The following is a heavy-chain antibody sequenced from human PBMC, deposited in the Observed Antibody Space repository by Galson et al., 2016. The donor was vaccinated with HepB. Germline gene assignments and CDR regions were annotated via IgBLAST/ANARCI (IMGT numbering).Heavy chain of an antibody. J-gene: IGHJ4*02. V-gene: IGHV1-3*01. CDR2: INAGNGYT. CDR1: GYTFPTYA. D-gene: IGHD5-12*01. Sequence: SCKASGYTFPTYALNWVRQAPGQRLEWMGWINAGNGYTKYSQKFQGRVTITRDTSASTAYMELSSLRSEDTAVYYCARGGPYTGFFPFDYWGQGTLVTVSS. CDR3: ARGGPYTGFFPFDY.